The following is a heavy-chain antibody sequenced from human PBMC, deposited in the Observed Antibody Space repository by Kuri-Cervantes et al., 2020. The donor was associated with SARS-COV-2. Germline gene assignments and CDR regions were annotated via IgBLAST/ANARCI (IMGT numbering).Heavy chain of an antibody. V-gene: IGHV4-34*01. D-gene: IGHD2-2*01. J-gene: IGHJ5*02. CDR2: INHSGST. CDR1: GGSFSGYY. CDR3: ARGPGVAADNWFDP. Sequence: SETLSLTCTVYGGSFSGYYWSWIRQPPGKGLEWIGEINHSGSTNYNPSLKSRVTISVDTSKNQFSLKLSSVTAADTAVYYCARGPGVAADNWFDPWGQGTLVTVSS.